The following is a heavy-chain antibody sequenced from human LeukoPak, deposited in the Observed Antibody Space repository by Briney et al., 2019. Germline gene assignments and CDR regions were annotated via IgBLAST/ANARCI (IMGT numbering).Heavy chain of an antibody. CDR3: AREEKWEPYYFDY. CDR2: ISSSGSYT. J-gene: IGHJ4*02. CDR1: GFTFSDHS. V-gene: IGHV3-21*04. D-gene: IGHD1-26*01. Sequence: KPGGSLRLSCAASGFTFSDHSMNWVRQAPGKGLEWVSSISSSGSYTYYAASVKGRFTISRDNAKNSLYLQMNSLRAEDTAVYYCAREEKWEPYYFDYWGQGTLVTVSS.